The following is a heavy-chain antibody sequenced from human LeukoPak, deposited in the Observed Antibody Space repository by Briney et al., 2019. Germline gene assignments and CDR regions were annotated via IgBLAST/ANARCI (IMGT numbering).Heavy chain of an antibody. V-gene: IGHV1-46*01. J-gene: IGHJ6*02. CDR3: ARGKSSVWPVGLCMDV. D-gene: IGHD6-19*01. CDR1: GYTFTSYY. CDR2: INPSAGTT. Sequence: ASVKVSCKASGYTFTSYYIHWVRQAPGQGLEWMELINPSAGTTTYAQKFQGRVTVTRDTSTSTVYMDLSSLKSEDTALYYCARGKSSVWPVGLCMDVWGQGTTVTVSS.